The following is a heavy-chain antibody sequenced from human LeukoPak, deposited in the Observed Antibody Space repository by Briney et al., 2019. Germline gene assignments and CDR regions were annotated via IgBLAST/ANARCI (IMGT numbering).Heavy chain of an antibody. CDR1: GFTFSSYT. V-gene: IGHV3-21*01. Sequence: GGSLRLSCAASGFTFSSYTMNWVRQATGKGLEWVSSISPTGESTWSADSVKGRFTIPRDNAKNSVYLQMNSLRVEDTAVYFCARDFLGESGAGGYWGQGTLVTVSS. J-gene: IGHJ4*02. CDR3: ARDFLGESGAGGY. D-gene: IGHD3-10*01. CDR2: ISPTGEST.